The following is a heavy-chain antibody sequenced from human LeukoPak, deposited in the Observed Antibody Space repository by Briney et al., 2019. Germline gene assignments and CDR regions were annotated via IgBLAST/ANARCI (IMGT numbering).Heavy chain of an antibody. J-gene: IGHJ4*02. Sequence: PSETLSLTCTVSSGSISSYYWGWIRQPPGKGLEWIGSIYYSGSTYYNPSLKSRVTISVDTSKNQFSLKLSSVTAADTAVYYCARIYCSGGSCYRALFDYWGQGTLVTVSS. V-gene: IGHV4-39*01. CDR2: IYYSGST. CDR3: ARIYCSGGSCYRALFDY. D-gene: IGHD2-15*01. CDR1: SGSISSYY.